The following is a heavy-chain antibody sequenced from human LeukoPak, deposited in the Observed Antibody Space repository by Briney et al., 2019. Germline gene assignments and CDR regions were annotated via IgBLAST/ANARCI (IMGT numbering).Heavy chain of an antibody. Sequence: PGGSLRLSCAASGFTFSSYGMHWVRQAPGKGLEWVAVIWYDGSNKYYTDSAKGRFTISRDNSKNTLYLQMNSLGAEDTAVYYCAKASPDSSGYFDYWGQGTLVTVSS. J-gene: IGHJ4*02. V-gene: IGHV3-33*06. D-gene: IGHD3-22*01. CDR3: AKASPDSSGYFDY. CDR1: GFTFSSYG. CDR2: IWYDGSNK.